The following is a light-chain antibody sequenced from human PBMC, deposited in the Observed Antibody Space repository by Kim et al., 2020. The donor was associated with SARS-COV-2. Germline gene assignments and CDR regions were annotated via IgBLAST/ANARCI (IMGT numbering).Light chain of an antibody. V-gene: IGLV4-60*03. CDR2: PEGSGSY. CDR3: ETSDTNTRV. Sequence: QPVLTQSSSASASLGSSVKLTCTLSSGHSRYSIAWHQQQPGKAPRYLMKPEGSGSYNKGSGVPDRFSGSSSGADRYLTISNLQSEDEADYYCETSDTNTRVFGGGTQLTVL. J-gene: IGLJ3*02. CDR1: SGHSRYS.